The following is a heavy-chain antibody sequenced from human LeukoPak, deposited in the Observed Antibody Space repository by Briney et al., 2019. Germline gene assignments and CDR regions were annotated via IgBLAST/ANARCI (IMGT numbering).Heavy chain of an antibody. CDR2: IYPGDSDT. CDR1: GYSFTSYW. CDR3: ARYPYYYDSSGYYYDH. D-gene: IGHD3-22*01. V-gene: IGHV5-51*03. J-gene: IGHJ5*02. Sequence: GESLNISCKVYGYSFTSYWIGWVRQIPGKGLEWMGIIYPGDSDTRYSPSLKGQVTMSADKSISTAYMKWSSLKASDTAMYYCARYPYYYDSSGYYYDHWGQGTLVTVSS.